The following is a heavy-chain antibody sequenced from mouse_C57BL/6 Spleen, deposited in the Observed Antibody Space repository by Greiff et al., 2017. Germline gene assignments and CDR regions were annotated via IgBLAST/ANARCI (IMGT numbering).Heavy chain of an antibody. Sequence: VQLQQSGAELVKPGASVKLSCKASGYTFTSYWLQWVKQRPGQGLEWIGEIDPSDSYTNYNQKFKGKATLTVDTSSSTAYMPLSSLTSEDSAVYYCARGLRPGSAMDYWGQGTSVTVSS. CDR3: ARGLRPGSAMDY. D-gene: IGHD2-4*01. CDR2: IDPSDSYT. J-gene: IGHJ4*01. CDR1: GYTFTSYW. V-gene: IGHV1-50*01.